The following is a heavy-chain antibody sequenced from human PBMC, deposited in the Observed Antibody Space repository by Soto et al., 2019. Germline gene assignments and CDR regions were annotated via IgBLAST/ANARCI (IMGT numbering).Heavy chain of an antibody. CDR2: ISAYNGNT. CDR1: GYTFAGFA. Sequence: QVQLGKSGAGVKNLGASWKVSCKASGYTFAGFAFAWMRKAPGQGLGWMGWISAYNGNTNYAQKLQGRVTMTTDTSTSTAYMELRSLRSDDTAVYYCARDPPPPDYWGQGTLVTVSS. V-gene: IGHV1-18*01. CDR3: ARDPPPPDY. J-gene: IGHJ4*02.